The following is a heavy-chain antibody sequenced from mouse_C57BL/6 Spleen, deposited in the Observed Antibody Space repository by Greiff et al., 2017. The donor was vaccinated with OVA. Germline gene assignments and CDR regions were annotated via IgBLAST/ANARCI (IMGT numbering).Heavy chain of an antibody. J-gene: IGHJ4*01. CDR2: IWSDGST. Sequence: VQVVESGPGLVAPSQSLSITCTVSGFSLTSYGVHWVRQPPGKGLEWLVVIWSDGSTTYNSALKSRLSISKDNSKSQVFLKMNSLQTDDTAMYYCARHGMYYYGSSLGYAMDYWGQGTSVTVSS. D-gene: IGHD1-1*01. CDR3: ARHGMYYYGSSLGYAMDY. V-gene: IGHV2-6-1*01. CDR1: GFSLTSYG.